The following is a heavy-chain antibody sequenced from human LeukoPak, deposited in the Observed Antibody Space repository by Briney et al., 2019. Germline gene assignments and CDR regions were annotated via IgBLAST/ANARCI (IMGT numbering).Heavy chain of an antibody. V-gene: IGHV1-18*01. CDR2: ISTDNGDT. CDR1: GYTFTTYG. CDR3: AREGLGELTLDC. Sequence: AAVKVSCKSSGYTFTTYGITWVRQAPGQGLQWMGWISTDNGDTNYAQKLQGRVTMTTDTSTSTAYMELRSLRSDDTAVYYCAREGLGELTLDCWGQGTLVTVSS. D-gene: IGHD3-16*01. J-gene: IGHJ4*02.